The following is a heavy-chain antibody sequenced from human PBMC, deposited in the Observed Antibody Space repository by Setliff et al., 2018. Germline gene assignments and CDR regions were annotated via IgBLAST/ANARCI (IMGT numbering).Heavy chain of an antibody. Sequence: SETLSLTCTVSGGSISSGSYYWSWIRQPAGKGLEWIGHIYTSGSTNYNPSLKSRVTISVDTSKNQFSLKLSSVTAADTAMYYCARILGYCSGGSCYVPYWGQGTLVTVPQ. CDR1: GGSISSGSYY. J-gene: IGHJ4*02. CDR2: IYTSGST. D-gene: IGHD2-15*01. CDR3: ARILGYCSGGSCYVPY. V-gene: IGHV4-61*09.